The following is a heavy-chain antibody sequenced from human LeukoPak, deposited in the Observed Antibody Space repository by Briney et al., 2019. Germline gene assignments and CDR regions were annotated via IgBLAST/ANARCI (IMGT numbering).Heavy chain of an antibody. CDR1: GGTFSSYA. J-gene: IGHJ4*02. CDR3: ASQHCGGDCYSEFDY. CDR2: IIPIFGTA. Sequence: SVKVSCKASGGTFSSYAISWVRQAPGQGLEWIGRIIPIFGTANYAQKFQGRVTITTDESTITAYMELSSLRSEDTAVYYCASQHCGGDCYSEFDYWGQGTLVTVSS. D-gene: IGHD2-21*02. V-gene: IGHV1-69*05.